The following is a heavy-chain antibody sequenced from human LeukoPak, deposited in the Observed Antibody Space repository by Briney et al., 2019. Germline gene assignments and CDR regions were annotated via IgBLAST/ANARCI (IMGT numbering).Heavy chain of an antibody. V-gene: IGHV1-8*01. J-gene: IGHJ4*02. D-gene: IGHD1-20*01. CDR2: MNPKSGHT. Sequence: ASVKVSCKASEYTFTNHDINWVRQATGQGLEWVGWMNPKSGHTGYAQKFQGRVSMTRNTSINTAYMELNTLTSEDTAVYFCARSGYNYVSRGDRNFDFWGQGTLLTVSS. CDR3: ARSGYNYVSRGDRNFDF. CDR1: EYTFTNHD.